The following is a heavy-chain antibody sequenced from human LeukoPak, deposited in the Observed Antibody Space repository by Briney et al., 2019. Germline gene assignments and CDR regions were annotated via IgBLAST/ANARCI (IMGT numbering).Heavy chain of an antibody. CDR1: GFTFSSYN. V-gene: IGHV3-21*01. CDR2: ITSGTTYI. D-gene: IGHD6-6*01. CDR3: ARWPYSSSYYFDY. Sequence: GGSLRLSCAASGFTFSSYNMNWVRQSPEKGLEWVSSITSGTTYIYYADSVRGRFTLSRDNAKNSLYLQMNSLRAEDTAVYYCARWPYSSSYYFDYWGQGTLVTVSS. J-gene: IGHJ4*02.